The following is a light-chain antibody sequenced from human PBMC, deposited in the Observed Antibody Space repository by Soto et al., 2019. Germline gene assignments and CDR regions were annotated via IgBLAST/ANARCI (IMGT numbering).Light chain of an antibody. J-gene: IGKJ4*01. CDR1: QSVSSQ. CDR2: DAS. V-gene: IGKV3-11*01. Sequence: IVLTQSPATLSLSPGERATLSCRASQSVSSQLAWYQQKPGQAPRLLIYDASNRATGIPARFSGSGSATDFPLTISRLEPEDFAVYYCQQRCDWPLTFGGGTKVDIK. CDR3: QQRCDWPLT.